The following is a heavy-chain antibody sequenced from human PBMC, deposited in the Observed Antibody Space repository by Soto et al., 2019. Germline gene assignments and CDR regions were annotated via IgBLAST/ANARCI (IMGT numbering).Heavy chain of an antibody. V-gene: IGHV3-7*01. CDR1: EFTVSSYC. CDR2: IERGGSET. Sequence: PGGSLRLSCAVSEFTVSSYCMSWIRQAPGKGLEWVASIERGGSETYYVDSVKGRFTISRDNAKNSLYLQMNSLRAEDTAVYFCARDCGWDLVGLPASFDQWAQRALVTVSS. CDR3: ARDCGWDLVGLPASFDQ. D-gene: IGHD2-2*01. J-gene: IGHJ4*02.